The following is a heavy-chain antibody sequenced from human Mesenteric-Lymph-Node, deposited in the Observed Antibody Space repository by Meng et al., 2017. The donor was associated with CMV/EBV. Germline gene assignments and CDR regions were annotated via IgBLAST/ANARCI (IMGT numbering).Heavy chain of an antibody. CDR2: TYYSGST. J-gene: IGHJ4*02. CDR3: ARRRITGRLSSSWTGFFDY. D-gene: IGHD6-13*01. CDR1: GGSIGSSNYY. V-gene: IGHV4-39*01. Sequence: SETLSLTCTVSGGSIGSSNYYRGWIRQPPGKGLEWIGTTYYSGSTYYNPSLKSRVTISVDTSKNQFSLKLSSVTAADTAVYYCARRRITGRLSSSWTGFFDYWGQGTLVTVSS.